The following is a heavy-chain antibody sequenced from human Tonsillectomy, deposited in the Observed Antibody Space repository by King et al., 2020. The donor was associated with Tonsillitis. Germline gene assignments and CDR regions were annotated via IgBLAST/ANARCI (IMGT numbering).Heavy chain of an antibody. CDR3: ARDLKRYFDWLFPGHFDY. Sequence: VQLVESGGGVVQPGRSLRLSCAASGFTFSSYAMHWVRQAPGKGLEWVAIISYDGSNKYYADSVMGRFTISRDNSKNTLYLQMNSLRAEDTAVYYCARDLKRYFDWLFPGHFDYWGQGTLVTVSS. V-gene: IGHV3-30-3*01. D-gene: IGHD3-9*01. CDR1: GFTFSSYA. J-gene: IGHJ4*02. CDR2: ISYDGSNK.